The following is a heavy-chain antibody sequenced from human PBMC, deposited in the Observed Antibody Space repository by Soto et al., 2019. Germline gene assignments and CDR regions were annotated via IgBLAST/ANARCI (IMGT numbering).Heavy chain of an antibody. CDR3: ARVPWYYYDSSGYFGRGFYYYGMDV. CDR2: INHSGST. D-gene: IGHD3-22*01. V-gene: IGHV4-34*01. Sequence: SETLSLTCAVYGGSFSGYYWSWIRQPPGKGLEWIGEINHSGSTNYNPSLKSRVTISVDTSKNQFSLKLSSVTAADTAMYYCARVPWYYYDSSGYFGRGFYYYGMDVWGQGTTVTVSS. CDR1: GGSFSGYY. J-gene: IGHJ6*02.